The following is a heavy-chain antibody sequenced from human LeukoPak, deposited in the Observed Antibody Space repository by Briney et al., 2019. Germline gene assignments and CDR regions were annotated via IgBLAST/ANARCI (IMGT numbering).Heavy chain of an antibody. Sequence: GASVKVSRKASVYTFTASYIHWVRQAPGPQLGWMGWMDQISGATTYVQKFQGRVTMTRDTSINTAYMELSKLGSDDTAVYYCARGRVVAGMGDNRLRPFDNGGQRTLVTVSS. J-gene: IGHJ4*02. CDR1: VYTFTASY. D-gene: IGHD6-19*01. CDR2: MDQISGAT. CDR3: ARGRVVAGMGDNRLRPFDN. V-gene: IGHV1-2*02.